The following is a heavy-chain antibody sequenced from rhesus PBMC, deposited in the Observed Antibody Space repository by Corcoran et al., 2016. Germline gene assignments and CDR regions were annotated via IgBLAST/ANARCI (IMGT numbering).Heavy chain of an antibody. J-gene: IGHJ5-2*02. V-gene: IGHV4S7*01. CDR2: VYGGSGST. Sequence: QVQLQESGPGLVKPSETLSLTCAVSGCSISSSYWWSWIRQSPGKGLEWIGYVYGGSGSTSYNPSLKSRDTITTETSKNQFSLKLSSVTAADTAVYYCARREVDNSLDVWGRGVLVTVSS. CDR3: ARREVDNSLDV. CDR1: GCSISSSYW.